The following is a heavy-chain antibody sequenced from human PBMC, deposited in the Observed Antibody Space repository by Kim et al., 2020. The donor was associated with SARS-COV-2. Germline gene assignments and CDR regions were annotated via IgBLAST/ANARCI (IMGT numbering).Heavy chain of an antibody. D-gene: IGHD3-22*01. J-gene: IGHJ4*02. CDR1: GGSISCGGYY. Sequence: SETLSLTCTVSGGSISCGGYYGSWIRQHPGKGLEWIGYIYYSGSTYYNPSLKSRVTISVDTSKNQFSLKLSSVTAADTAVYYCARAYEMSYDSSGILDYWGQGTLVTVSS. CDR2: IYYSGST. CDR3: ARAYEMSYDSSGILDY. V-gene: IGHV4-31*03.